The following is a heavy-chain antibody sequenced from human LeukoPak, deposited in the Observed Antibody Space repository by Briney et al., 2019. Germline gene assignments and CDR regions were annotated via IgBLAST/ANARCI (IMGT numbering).Heavy chain of an antibody. CDR3: ARLWFGAYYFDY. V-gene: IGHV4-39*01. Sequence: SETLSLTCTVSGGSISSSSYSWGWVRQPPGKGLAWIGNIFYSGSTYYNPSLKSRVTISVDTSRSQFSLKLNSVTAADAAVYYCARLWFGAYYFDYWGQGTLVTVSS. J-gene: IGHJ4*02. CDR1: GGSISSSSYS. D-gene: IGHD3-10*01. CDR2: IFYSGST.